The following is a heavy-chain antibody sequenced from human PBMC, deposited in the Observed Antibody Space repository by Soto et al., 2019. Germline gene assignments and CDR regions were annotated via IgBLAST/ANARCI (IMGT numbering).Heavy chain of an antibody. J-gene: IGHJ5*02. CDR3: ARRTPLYASESSRFDP. CDR1: GGSISSSDSY. CDR2: IDYSGGT. D-gene: IGHD3-10*01. V-gene: IGHV4-39*01. Sequence: SETLSLTCTVSGGSISSSDSYWGWVRRPPGKGLEWVGTIDYSGGTTYNPSLEGRVTISVDTSKNQFSLRLSFVTAADTAVYYCARRTPLYASESSRFDPWGQGALVTVSS.